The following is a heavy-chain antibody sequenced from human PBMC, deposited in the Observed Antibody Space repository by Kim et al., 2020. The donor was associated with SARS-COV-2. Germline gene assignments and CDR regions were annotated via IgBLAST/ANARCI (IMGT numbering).Heavy chain of an antibody. D-gene: IGHD6-13*01. V-gene: IGHV1-3*01. J-gene: IGHJ4*02. CDR2: GNT. Sequence: GNTKYSQKLQCRVTITRETSASTAYMELNSLRSEDTAVYYCARSRSSIDWGQGTLVTVSS. CDR3: ARSRSSID.